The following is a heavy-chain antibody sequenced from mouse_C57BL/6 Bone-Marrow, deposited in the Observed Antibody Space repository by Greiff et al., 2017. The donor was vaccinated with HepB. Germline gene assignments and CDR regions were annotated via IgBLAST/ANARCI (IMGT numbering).Heavy chain of an antibody. Sequence: EVNLVESGGGLVKPGGSLKLSCAASGFTFSSYAMSWVRQTPEKRLEWVATISDGGSYTYYPDNVKGRFTISRDNAKNNLYLQMSHLKSEDTAMYYCALLRRRYYAMDYWGQGTSVTVSS. CDR1: GFTFSSYA. J-gene: IGHJ4*01. D-gene: IGHD1-1*01. V-gene: IGHV5-4*03. CDR2: ISDGGSYT. CDR3: ALLRRRYYAMDY.